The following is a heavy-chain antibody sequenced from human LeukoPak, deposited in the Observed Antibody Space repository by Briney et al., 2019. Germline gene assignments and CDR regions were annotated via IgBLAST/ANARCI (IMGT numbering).Heavy chain of an antibody. Sequence: PSEALSLTCTVSGGSISSYYWGWIRQPPGKGLEWIGSIYQSGSTYYNPSLKSRVTISVDTSKNQFSLKLISVTAADTAVYYCARVIYCSGGSCYDGAWFDPWGQGTLVTVSS. CDR2: IYQSGST. D-gene: IGHD2-15*01. J-gene: IGHJ5*02. CDR1: GGSISSYY. V-gene: IGHV4-38-2*02. CDR3: ARVIYCSGGSCYDGAWFDP.